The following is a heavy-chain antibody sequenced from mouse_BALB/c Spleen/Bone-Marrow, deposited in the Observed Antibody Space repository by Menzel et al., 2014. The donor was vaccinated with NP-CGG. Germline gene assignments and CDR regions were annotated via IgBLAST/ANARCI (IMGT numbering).Heavy chain of an antibody. D-gene: IGHD1-2*01. V-gene: IGHV4-1*02. CDR3: TRLTYYGLSDY. CDR1: GFDFSRYW. Sequence: EVHLVESGGVLVQPGGSLKLSCTASGFDFSRYWMSWVRQAPGKGLQWIGEINPESSTVNYTPSLKDKFIISRDNAKNALYLQVSKVRSEDTALYYCTRLTYYGLSDYWGQGTTLTVSS. J-gene: IGHJ2*01. CDR2: INPESSTV.